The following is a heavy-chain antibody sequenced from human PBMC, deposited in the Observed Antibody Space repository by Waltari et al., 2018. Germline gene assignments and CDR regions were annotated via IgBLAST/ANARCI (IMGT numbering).Heavy chain of an antibody. V-gene: IGHV1-2*06. J-gene: IGHJ6*02. Sequence: QVQLVQSGAEVKKPGASVKVSCKASGYTFTGYYMHWVRQAPGQGLEWMGRINPNSGGTNYAQKFQGRVTMTRDTSISTAYMELSRLRSDDTAVYYCAKDISLGYFDWLPSHYYYYGMDVWGQGTTVTVSS. CDR2: INPNSGGT. CDR1: GYTFTGYY. D-gene: IGHD3-9*01. CDR3: AKDISLGYFDWLPSHYYYYGMDV.